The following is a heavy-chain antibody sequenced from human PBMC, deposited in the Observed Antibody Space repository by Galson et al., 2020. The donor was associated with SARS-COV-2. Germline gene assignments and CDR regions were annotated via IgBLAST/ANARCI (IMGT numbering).Heavy chain of an antibody. CDR1: GGPFSGYS. CDR3: ARGGSRPIMVFDYYYFYMDV. J-gene: IGHJ6*03. Sequence: SQTLSLTCAVYGGPFSGYSWTRVRQPPGKRLEWIGEISHSGSTNYSPSLKSQVFMSVDTSKNQFSLKLSSVTAADTAVYFCARGGSRPIMVFDYYYFYMDVWGKGTTVTVSS. V-gene: IGHV4-34*01. D-gene: IGHD3-9*01. CDR2: ISHSGST.